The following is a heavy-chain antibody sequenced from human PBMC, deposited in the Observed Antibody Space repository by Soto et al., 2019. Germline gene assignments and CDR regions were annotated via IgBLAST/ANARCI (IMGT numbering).Heavy chain of an antibody. V-gene: IGHV4-30-4*08. CDR1: GGSISSSSYY. CDR2: IYYSGST. D-gene: IGHD2-8*01. Sequence: SETLSLTCTVSGGSISSSSYYWSWIRQHPGKGLEWIGYIYYSGSTYYNPSLKSRVTISVDTSKNQFSLKLSSVTAADTAVYYCAGGGYCTNGVCSPFDYWGQGTLVTVSS. CDR3: AGGGYCTNGVCSPFDY. J-gene: IGHJ4*02.